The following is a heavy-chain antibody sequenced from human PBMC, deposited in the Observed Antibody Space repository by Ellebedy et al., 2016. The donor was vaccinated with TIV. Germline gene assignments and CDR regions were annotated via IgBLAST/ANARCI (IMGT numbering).Heavy chain of an antibody. V-gene: IGHV3-11*01. CDR2: ISTRGRTI. CDR3: ARDARFIDQQHNWFDP. D-gene: IGHD2-2*01. CDR1: GFTFSDYY. J-gene: IGHJ5*02. Sequence: GESLKISCEASGFTFSDYYMSWIRQAPGKGLEWVSYISTRGRTIYYADSVKGRFTISRDNAKNSLFLQMKSLRAEDTAVYYCARDARFIDQQHNWFDPWGQGTLVTVSS.